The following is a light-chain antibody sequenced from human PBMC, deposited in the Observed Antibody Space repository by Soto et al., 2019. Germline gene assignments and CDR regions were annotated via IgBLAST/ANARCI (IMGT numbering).Light chain of an antibody. V-gene: IGKV3-15*01. CDR3: QQYKNWPPLT. Sequence: EIVMTQSPATLSVSPGETATLSCRASQSVSYNLAWYQQKPGQGPRLLIYGAFTRATGIPARFSRSGSCTDFTLTIGSLEIKDFAVYYYQQYKNWPPLTFGGGTKVEIK. CDR1: QSVSYN. J-gene: IGKJ4*01. CDR2: GAF.